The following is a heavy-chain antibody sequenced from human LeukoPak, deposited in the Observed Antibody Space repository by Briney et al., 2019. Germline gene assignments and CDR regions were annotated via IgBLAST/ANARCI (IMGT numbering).Heavy chain of an antibody. V-gene: IGHV4-34*01. J-gene: IGHJ5*02. D-gene: IGHD6-13*01. CDR1: GGSFSGYY. Sequence: SETLSLTCAVYGGSFSGYYWSWIRQPPGKGLEWIGEINHSGSTNYNPSLKSRVTISVDTSKNQFSPKLSSVTAADTAVYYCARVTVFVAAVGDWFDPWGQGTLVTVSS. CDR2: INHSGST. CDR3: ARVTVFVAAVGDWFDP.